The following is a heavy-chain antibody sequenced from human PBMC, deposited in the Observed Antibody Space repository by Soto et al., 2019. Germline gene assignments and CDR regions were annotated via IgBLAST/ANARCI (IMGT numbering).Heavy chain of an antibody. V-gene: IGHV3-30*18. D-gene: IGHD2-15*01. CDR3: AKTCKLGYCSGGSCYSRDYGMDV. J-gene: IGHJ6*02. Sequence: QVQLVESGGGVVQPGRSLRLSCAASGFTFSSYGMHWVRQVPGKGLEWVAVISYDGSNKYYADSVKGRFTISRDNSKNTLYVQMNSLRAEDTAVYYCAKTCKLGYCSGGSCYSRDYGMDVWGHGTTVTVSS. CDR2: ISYDGSNK. CDR1: GFTFSSYG.